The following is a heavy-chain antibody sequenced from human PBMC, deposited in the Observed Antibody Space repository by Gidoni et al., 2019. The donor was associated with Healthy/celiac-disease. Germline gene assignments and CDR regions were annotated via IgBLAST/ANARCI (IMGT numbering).Heavy chain of an antibody. CDR3: ARGLLATRQYVLFLF. CDR1: GYTFTSDD. CDR2: MTPNSGNT. V-gene: IGHV1-8*01. D-gene: IGHD2-21*01. Sequence: QVQLAQSGAEVKKPGASVKVSCKASGYTFTSDDIHWVRQATGHGLEWMGWMTPNSGNTGYAQKFQGRVTMTRNTSISTAYMELSSLRSEDTAVYYCARGLLATRQYVLFLFWGQGTLVTVSS. J-gene: IGHJ4*02.